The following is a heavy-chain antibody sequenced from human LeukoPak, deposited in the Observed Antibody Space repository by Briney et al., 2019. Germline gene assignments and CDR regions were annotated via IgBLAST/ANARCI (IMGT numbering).Heavy chain of an antibody. CDR3: ARQWDIVATWGRWFDP. D-gene: IGHD5-12*01. J-gene: IGHJ5*02. CDR1: GVSITHY. CDR2: SYYSGNT. V-gene: IGHV4-39*01. Sequence: SETLSLTCTVSGVSITHYWGWIRQPPGKGLEWIGSSYYSGNTYYNSSLESRVTISVDTSKNQFSLELTSVTAADTAIYYCARQWDIVATWGRWFDPWGQGILVTVSS.